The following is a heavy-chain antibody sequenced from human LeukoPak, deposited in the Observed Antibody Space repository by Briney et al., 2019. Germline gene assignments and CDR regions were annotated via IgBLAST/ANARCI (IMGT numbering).Heavy chain of an antibody. CDR2: ISYDGSNK. CDR1: GFTFSSYG. J-gene: IGHJ1*01. CDR3: ANGDYDSSGYVPLNYFHH. V-gene: IGHV3-30*18. D-gene: IGHD3-22*01. Sequence: GGSLRLSCAASGFTFSSYGMHWVRQAPGKGLEWVAVISYDGSNKYYADSVKGRFTISRDNSKNTLYLQMNSLRAEDTAMYYCANGDYDSSGYVPLNYFHHWGQGTLVTVSS.